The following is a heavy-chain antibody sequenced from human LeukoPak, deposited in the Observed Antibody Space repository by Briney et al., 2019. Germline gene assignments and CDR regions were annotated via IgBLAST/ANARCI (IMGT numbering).Heavy chain of an antibody. CDR1: RYTFTGYY. V-gene: IGHV1-2*02. J-gene: IGHJ4*02. CDR3: AREMLIVATDLGY. D-gene: IGHD5-12*01. Sequence: ASVKVSCKASRYTFTGYYMHWVRQAPGQGLEWMGWINPNSGGTNYAQKFQGRVTMTRDTSISTAYMELSRLRSDDTAVYFCAREMLIVATDLGYWGQGTLVTVSS. CDR2: INPNSGGT.